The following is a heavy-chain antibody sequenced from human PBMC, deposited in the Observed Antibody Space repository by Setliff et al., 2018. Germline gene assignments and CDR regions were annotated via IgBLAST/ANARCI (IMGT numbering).Heavy chain of an antibody. CDR1: GGSINSYY. CDR2: ISDSGST. D-gene: IGHD2-21*02. CDR3: ARHNLHGTATTFAFDN. Sequence: SETLSLTCTVSGGSINSYYWSWIRQPPGKGQEWIAYISDSGSTNYNPSLKSRVPISRDTSKNQFSRKLSSVPAADTAVYYCARHNLHGTATTFAFDNWGQGTMVTVSS. J-gene: IGHJ3*02. V-gene: IGHV4-59*08.